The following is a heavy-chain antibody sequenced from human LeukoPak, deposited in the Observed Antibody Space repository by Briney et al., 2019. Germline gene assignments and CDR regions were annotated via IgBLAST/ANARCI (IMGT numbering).Heavy chain of an antibody. D-gene: IGHD3-22*01. Sequence: SGGSLRLSCVASGFTFSSYAMSWVRQAPGKGLEWVSAISGSGGSTYYADSVKGRFTISRDNSKNTLYLQMNSLRAEDTAVYYCAKTANYYDSSGYGGFDYWGQGTLVTVSS. V-gene: IGHV3-23*01. CDR1: GFTFSSYA. J-gene: IGHJ4*02. CDR3: AKTANYYDSSGYGGFDY. CDR2: ISGSGGST.